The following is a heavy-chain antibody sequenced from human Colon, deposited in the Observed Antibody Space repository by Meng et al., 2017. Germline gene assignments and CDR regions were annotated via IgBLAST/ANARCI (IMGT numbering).Heavy chain of an antibody. Sequence: SETLSLTCTVSSGSIANGDYYWSWIRQLPGKGLECIGHMYYTGNTYYNPSLKSRVSMSVDTSKNQFSVRLNSVTAADTAIYYCARVFYDSRGVNWFDPWGQGTLVTVSS. J-gene: IGHJ5*02. V-gene: IGHV4-31*03. CDR3: ARVFYDSRGVNWFDP. CDR2: MYYTGNT. CDR1: SGSIANGDYY. D-gene: IGHD3-22*01.